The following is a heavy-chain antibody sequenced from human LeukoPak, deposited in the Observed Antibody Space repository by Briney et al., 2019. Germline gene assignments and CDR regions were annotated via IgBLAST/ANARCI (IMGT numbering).Heavy chain of an antibody. CDR2: ISAYNGNT. CDR1: GYTFTSYG. CDR3: ARDEGSGWYFY. V-gene: IGHV1-18*01. D-gene: IGHD6-19*01. Sequence: ASVKVSCKASGYTFTSYGISWVRQAPGQGLEWMGWISAYNGNTNYAQKLQGRVTITRDTSASTAYMELSSLRSEDTAVYYCARDEGSGWYFYWGQGTLVTVSS. J-gene: IGHJ4*02.